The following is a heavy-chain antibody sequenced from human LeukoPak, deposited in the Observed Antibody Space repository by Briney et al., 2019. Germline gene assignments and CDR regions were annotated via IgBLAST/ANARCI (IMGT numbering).Heavy chain of an antibody. Sequence: SETLSLTCAVYGGSFSNYYWTWVRQTPGKGLEWIGEISHTGDITNYKPPLKSRVTISVDSSKKQFSLKLTSVTAADTGIYYCARVPDITARPCDSWGPGTRVTVS. D-gene: IGHD1-1*01. J-gene: IGHJ4*02. CDR1: GGSFSNYY. CDR2: ISHTGDIT. CDR3: ARVPDITARPCDS. V-gene: IGHV4-34*01.